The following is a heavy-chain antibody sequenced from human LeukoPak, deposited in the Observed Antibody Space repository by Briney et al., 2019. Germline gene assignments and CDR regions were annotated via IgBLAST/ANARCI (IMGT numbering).Heavy chain of an antibody. Sequence: GSLRLSCAASGFTFSDYYMGWIRQAPGKGLEWVSYITNNGNKIYYADSVKGRFTMSRDNAKMSLYLQMNSLRADDTSVYYCARAKYDSSRYYYRGFDIWGQGTMVTVSS. V-gene: IGHV3-11*04. CDR3: ARAKYDSSRYYYRGFDI. D-gene: IGHD3-22*01. CDR2: ITNNGNKI. CDR1: GFTFSDYY. J-gene: IGHJ3*02.